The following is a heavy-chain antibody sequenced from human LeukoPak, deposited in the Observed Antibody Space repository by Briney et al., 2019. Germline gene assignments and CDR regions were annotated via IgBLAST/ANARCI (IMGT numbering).Heavy chain of an antibody. Sequence: PSETLSLTCTVSGGSISSYYWSWIRQPPGKGLEWIGYIYYSGSTNYNPSLKSRVTISVDTSKNQFSLKLSSVTAADTAVYYCATDISNGWLISIDYWGQGTLVTVSS. CDR3: ATDISNGWLISIDY. J-gene: IGHJ4*02. V-gene: IGHV4-59*01. CDR2: IYYSGST. D-gene: IGHD6-13*01. CDR1: GGSISSYY.